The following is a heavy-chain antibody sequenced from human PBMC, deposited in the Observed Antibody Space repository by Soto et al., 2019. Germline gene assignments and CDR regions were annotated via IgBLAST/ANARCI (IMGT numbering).Heavy chain of an antibody. CDR1: GDSVNRGGYY. V-gene: IGHV4-31*03. Sequence: PSETLSLTCTVSGDSVNRGGYYWSWIRQHPGKGLEWIGHTYFSGSTNYNPSLKSRVTISVDTSKNQFSLKLSSVTAADTAVYFCARTYCTTTACQAHGIDVWGQGTTVTVSS. D-gene: IGHD4-4*01. J-gene: IGHJ6*02. CDR3: ARTYCTTTACQAHGIDV. CDR2: TYFSGST.